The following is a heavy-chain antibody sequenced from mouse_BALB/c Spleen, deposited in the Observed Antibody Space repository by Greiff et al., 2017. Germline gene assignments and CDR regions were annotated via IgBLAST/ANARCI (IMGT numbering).Heavy chain of an antibody. CDR2: ISNLAYSI. CDR3: ARDQGGNYDAMDY. D-gene: IGHD1-1*02. CDR1: GFTFSDYG. Sequence: EVQRVESGGGLVQPGGSRKLSCAASGFTFSDYGMAWVRQAPGKGPEWVAFISNLAYSIYYADTVTGRFTISRENAKNTLYLEMSSLRSEDTAMYYCARDQGGNYDAMDYWGQGTSVTVSS. V-gene: IGHV5-15*02. J-gene: IGHJ4*01.